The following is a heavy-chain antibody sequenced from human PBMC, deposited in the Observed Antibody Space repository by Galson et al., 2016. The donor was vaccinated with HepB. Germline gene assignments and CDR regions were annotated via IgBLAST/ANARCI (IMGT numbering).Heavy chain of an antibody. J-gene: IGHJ5*02. D-gene: IGHD5-18*01. CDR1: GGTFSRYT. CDR2: IIPIPGTS. CDR3: ARHAVDSAIDFNWFDP. V-gene: IGHV1-69*08. Sequence: SVKVSCKASGGTFSRYTLSWVRQAPGQGLEWMGRIIPIPGTSNCAQKFQGRVTITADKSTSTAYMELSNLRSEDTAVYYCARHAVDSAIDFNWFDPWGQGTLVTVSS.